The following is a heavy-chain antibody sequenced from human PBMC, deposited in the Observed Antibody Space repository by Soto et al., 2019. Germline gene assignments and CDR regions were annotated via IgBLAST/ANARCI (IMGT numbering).Heavy chain of an antibody. CDR1: GGSISSGDYY. J-gene: IGHJ5*02. Sequence: QVQLQESGPGLVKPSQTLSLTCTVSGGSISSGDYYWSWIRQPPGKGLEWIGYIYYSGSTYYNPSLKSRVXXXVYXSKNQFSLNLSSVTAADTAVYYCARERPDGSRLDPWGQGTLVTVSS. CDR3: ARERPDGSRLDP. D-gene: IGHD6-13*01. V-gene: IGHV4-30-4*01. CDR2: IYYSGST.